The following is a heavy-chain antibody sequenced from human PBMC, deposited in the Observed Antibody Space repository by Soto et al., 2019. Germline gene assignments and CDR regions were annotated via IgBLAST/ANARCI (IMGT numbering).Heavy chain of an antibody. J-gene: IGHJ5*02. CDR2: IYYSGSS. V-gene: IGHV4-39*01. Sequence: QLQLQESGPGLVKPSETLSLTCTVDGGSISSSRYYWGWIRQPPGKWLAWIWSIYYSGSSYYNPSLKSRVTISVDTPRNQSSRKLSSGPAADTAVDYWARHTVDTATTGEEWCDPWGQGTMVTVSS. D-gene: IGHD5-18*01. CDR3: ARHTVDTATTGEEWCDP. CDR1: GGSISSSRYY.